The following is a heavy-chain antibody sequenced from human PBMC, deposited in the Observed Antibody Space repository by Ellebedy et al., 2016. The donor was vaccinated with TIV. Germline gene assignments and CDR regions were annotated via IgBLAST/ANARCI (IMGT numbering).Heavy chain of an antibody. CDR1: GFTFSNYA. V-gene: IGHV3-23*01. Sequence: GESLKISCAASGFTFSNYAMSWVRRSPGKGLDWVSLISGSGEYTYYADSVKGRLTISRDNSKNTLYLQMNSLRAEDTAVYYCAKESRQYGDYYYYGMDVWGQGTTVTVSS. CDR2: ISGSGEYT. CDR3: AKESRQYGDYYYYGMDV. D-gene: IGHD4-17*01. J-gene: IGHJ6*02.